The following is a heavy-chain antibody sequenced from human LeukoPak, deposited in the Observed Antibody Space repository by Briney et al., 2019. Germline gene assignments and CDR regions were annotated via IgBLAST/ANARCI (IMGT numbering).Heavy chain of an antibody. J-gene: IGHJ3*02. CDR2: IYYSGST. D-gene: IGHD3-9*01. Sequence: PSETLSLTCTVSGGSISSYYWSWIRQPPGKGLEWIGYIYYSGSTNYNPSLKSRVTISVDTSKNQFSLKLSFVTAADTAVYYCARLRYFDWLLSKPDAFDIWGQGTMVTVSS. CDR1: GGSISSYY. CDR3: ARLRYFDWLLSKPDAFDI. V-gene: IGHV4-59*01.